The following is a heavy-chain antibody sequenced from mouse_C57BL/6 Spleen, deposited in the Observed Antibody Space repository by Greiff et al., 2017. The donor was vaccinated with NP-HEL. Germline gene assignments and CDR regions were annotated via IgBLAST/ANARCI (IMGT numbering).Heavy chain of an antibody. Sequence: EVMLVESGGGLVKPGGSLKLSCAASGFTFSSYAMSWVRQTPEKRLEWVATISDGGSYTYYPDNVKGRFTISRDNAKNNLYLQMSHLKSEDTAMYYCAREGGTGYFDYWGQGTTLTVSS. D-gene: IGHD3-3*01. CDR1: GFTFSSYA. CDR3: AREGGTGYFDY. V-gene: IGHV5-4*01. CDR2: ISDGGSYT. J-gene: IGHJ2*01.